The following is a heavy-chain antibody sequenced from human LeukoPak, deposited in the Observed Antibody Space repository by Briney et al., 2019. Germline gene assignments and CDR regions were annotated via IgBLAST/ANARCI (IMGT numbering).Heavy chain of an antibody. CDR2: IYTSGST. CDR3: ASFGIAVVQDY. Sequence: SETLSLTCTVSGGSISSGSYDWSWIRQPAGKGLEWIGRIYTSGSTNYNPSLKSRVTISVDTSKNQFSLKLSSVTAADTAVYYCASFGIAVVQDYWGQGTLVTVSS. D-gene: IGHD6-19*01. CDR1: GGSISSGSYD. V-gene: IGHV4-61*02. J-gene: IGHJ4*02.